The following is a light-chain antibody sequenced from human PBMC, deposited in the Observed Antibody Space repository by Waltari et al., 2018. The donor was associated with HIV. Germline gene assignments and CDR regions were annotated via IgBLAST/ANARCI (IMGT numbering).Light chain of an antibody. CDR2: NVS. CDR1: SSDVGGYNY. CDR3: SSYTSSNTVI. V-gene: IGLV2-14*01. Sequence: QSALTQSASVSGSPGQSITISCTGTSSDVGGYNYVSWYQQHPGKAPTLVIYNVSNRPSGVSNRFSGSKSGNTASLTISGLQAEDEAEYYCSSYTSSNTVIFGGGTRVTVL. J-gene: IGLJ2*01.